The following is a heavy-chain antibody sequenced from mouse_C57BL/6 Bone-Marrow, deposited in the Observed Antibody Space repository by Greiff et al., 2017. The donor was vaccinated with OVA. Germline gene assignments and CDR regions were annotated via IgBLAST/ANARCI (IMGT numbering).Heavy chain of an antibody. D-gene: IGHD6-1*01. CDR3: ESDPSLGSYYDMDY. CDR2: ISDGGSYT. V-gene: IGHV5-4*03. J-gene: IGHJ4*01. CDR1: GFTFSSYA. Sequence: DVMLVESGGGLVKPGGSLKLSCAASGFTFSSYAMSWVRQTPEKRLEWVATISDGGSYTSYPDNVKGRFTISRDNAKNKLYLQMSHLKSKGTAMYYCESDPSLGSYYDMDYWGKGTSVTVAS.